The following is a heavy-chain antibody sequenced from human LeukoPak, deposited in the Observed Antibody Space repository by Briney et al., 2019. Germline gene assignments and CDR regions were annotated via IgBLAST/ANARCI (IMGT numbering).Heavy chain of an antibody. J-gene: IGHJ5*02. D-gene: IGHD5-18*01. CDR3: ARGLDTAMAYNWFDP. V-gene: IGHV4-59*01. CDR1: GGSISSYY. Sequence: SETLSLTCTVSGGSISSYYWSWIRQPPGKGLEWIGYIYYSWSTNYNPSLKSRVTISVDTSKNQFSLKLSSVTAADTAVYYCARGLDTAMAYNWFDPWGQGTLVTVSS. CDR2: IYYSWST.